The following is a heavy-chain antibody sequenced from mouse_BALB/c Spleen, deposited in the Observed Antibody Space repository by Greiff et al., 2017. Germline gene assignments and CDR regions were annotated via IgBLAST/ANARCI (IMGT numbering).Heavy chain of an antibody. CDR1: GYAFTNYL. J-gene: IGHJ4*01. CDR2: INPGSGGT. CDR3: AREENYGPYYAMDY. V-gene: IGHV1-54*03. D-gene: IGHD1-2*01. Sequence: QVQLKQSGAELVRPGTSVKVSCKASGYAFTNYLIEWVKQRPGQGLEWIGVINPGSGGTNYNEKFKGKATLTADKSSSTAYMQLSSLTSDDSAVYFCAREENYGPYYAMDYWGQGTSVTVSS.